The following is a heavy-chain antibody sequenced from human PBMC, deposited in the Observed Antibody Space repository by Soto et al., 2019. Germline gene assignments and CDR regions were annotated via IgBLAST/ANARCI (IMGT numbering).Heavy chain of an antibody. CDR2: ISYDGSNK. V-gene: IGHV3-30-3*01. CDR3: AIERKQLHYPDYYGMDV. D-gene: IGHD6-6*01. CDR1: GFTFSSYA. J-gene: IGHJ6*02. Sequence: QSGGCLRLSCAASGFTFSSYAIHCVRQAPGKGLEWVAVISYDGSNKYYADSVKGRFTISRDNSKNTLYLQMNSLRAEDTAVYYCAIERKQLHYPDYYGMDVWGQGTTVTVSS.